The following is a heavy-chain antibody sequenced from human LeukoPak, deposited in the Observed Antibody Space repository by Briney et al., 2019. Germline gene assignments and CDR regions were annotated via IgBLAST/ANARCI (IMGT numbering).Heavy chain of an antibody. CDR2: ISTNGGST. V-gene: IGHV3-64*04. CDR1: GFTLSTYD. D-gene: IGHD2-15*01. Sequence: PGGSLRLSCSDSGFTLSTYDMCWVRQAPGRGLEYVSAISTNGGSTYYADSVKGRFTISRDNAKNSLYLQMNSLRAEDTAVYYCARSDIVVEVAATKNYYYGMDDWGQGTTVTVSS. J-gene: IGHJ6*02. CDR3: ARSDIVVEVAATKNYYYGMDD.